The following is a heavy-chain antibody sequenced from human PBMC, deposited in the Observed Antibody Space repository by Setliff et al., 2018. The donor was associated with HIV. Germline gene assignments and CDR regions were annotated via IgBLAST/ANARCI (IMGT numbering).Heavy chain of an antibody. D-gene: IGHD1-1*01. Sequence: ASVKVSCKASGYIFTNYGISWVRQAPGQGLEWMGWITGYNGNTNYAEKFQGRVTTTIDTSTSTAYLELRSLRSDDTAVYYCARVGPESLPYTWDDEADTFDIWGQGTMVTVSS. CDR3: ARVGPESLPYTWDDEADTFDI. CDR1: GYIFTNYG. J-gene: IGHJ3*02. V-gene: IGHV1-18*01. CDR2: ITGYNGNT.